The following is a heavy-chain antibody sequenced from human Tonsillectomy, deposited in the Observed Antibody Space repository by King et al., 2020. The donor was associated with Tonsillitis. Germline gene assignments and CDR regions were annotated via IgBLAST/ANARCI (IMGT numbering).Heavy chain of an antibody. CDR1: GFTFSSYG. D-gene: IGHD2-2*01. CDR3: ARDLSSDIVVVPAAPAD. J-gene: IGHJ1*01. CDR2: IWYDGSNK. V-gene: IGHV3-33*01. Sequence: VQLVESGGGVVQPGRSLRLSCAASGFTFSSYGMHWVRQAPGKGLEWVAVIWYDGSNKYYADSVKGRFTISRDNSKNTLYLQMNSLRAEDTAVYYCARDLSSDIVVVPAAPADWGQGTLVTVSS.